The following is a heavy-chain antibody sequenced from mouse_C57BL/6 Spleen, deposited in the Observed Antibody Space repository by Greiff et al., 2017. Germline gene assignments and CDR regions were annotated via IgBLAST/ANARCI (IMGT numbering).Heavy chain of an antibody. CDR1: GYAFSSSW. J-gene: IGHJ4*01. D-gene: IGHD1-1*01. CDR2: IYPGDGDT. CDR3: ARSLYYYGSSYDYYAMDY. V-gene: IGHV1-82*01. Sequence: QVQLQQSGPELVKPGASVTISCTASGYAFSSSWMNWVKQRPGKGLEWIGRIYPGDGDTIYNGKFKGKATLTAAKSSSTAYMQLNSLTSEDSAVYYCARSLYYYGSSYDYYAMDYWGQGTSVTVSS.